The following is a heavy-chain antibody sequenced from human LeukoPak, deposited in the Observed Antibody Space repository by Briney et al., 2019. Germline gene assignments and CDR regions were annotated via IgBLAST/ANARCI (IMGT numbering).Heavy chain of an antibody. CDR2: ISAYNGNT. Sequence: ASVKVSCKASGYTFSRYGITWVRQAPGQGLEWVAWISAYNGNTNYAQSVQGRLTMTTGMSTSTAYMDLRSLRSDDTAVYYCAKVKLSGDDAFDVWGQGTVVIVSS. D-gene: IGHD3-10*01. CDR3: AKVKLSGDDAFDV. J-gene: IGHJ3*01. V-gene: IGHV1-18*01. CDR1: GYTFSRYG.